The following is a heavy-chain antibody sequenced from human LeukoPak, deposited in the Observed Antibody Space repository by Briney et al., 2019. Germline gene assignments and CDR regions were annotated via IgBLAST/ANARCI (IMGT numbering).Heavy chain of an antibody. CDR3: VRDGARYLTVFYYGMDV. CDR1: GFTFNSYA. CDR2: ILYDGSNK. J-gene: IGHJ6*02. D-gene: IGHD3-9*01. Sequence: ERSLRLSCTASGFTFNSYAMHWVRQAPGEGLEWVAVILYDGSNKYYADSVRGRFTISRDNSNNTVSLQMNSLRPEDTAIYYCVRDGARYLTVFYYGMDVWGQGTTVTVSS. V-gene: IGHV3-30-3*01.